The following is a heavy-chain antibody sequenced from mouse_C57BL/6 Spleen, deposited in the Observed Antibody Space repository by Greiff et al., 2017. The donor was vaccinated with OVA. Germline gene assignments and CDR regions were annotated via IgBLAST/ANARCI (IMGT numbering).Heavy chain of an antibody. J-gene: IGHJ2*01. Sequence: EVQVVESGGGLVKPGGSLKLSCAASGFTFSSYAMSWVRQTPEKRLEWVATISDGGSYTYYPDNVKGRFTISRDNAKNNLYLQMSHLKSEDTAMYYCARVGYGNYFDYWGQGTTLTVSS. CDR2: ISDGGSYT. CDR1: GFTFSSYA. V-gene: IGHV5-4*01. CDR3: ARVGYGNYFDY. D-gene: IGHD2-10*02.